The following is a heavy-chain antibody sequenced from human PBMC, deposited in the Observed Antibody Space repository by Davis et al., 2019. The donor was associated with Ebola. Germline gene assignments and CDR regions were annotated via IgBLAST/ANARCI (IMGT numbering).Heavy chain of an antibody. CDR3: ARDLSYSYYNHYYGMDV. D-gene: IGHD3-10*01. CDR2: INPISGDT. J-gene: IGHJ6*02. V-gene: IGHV1-2*02. Sequence: ASVKVSCKVSGYTLTELFMHWVRQAPGQGLEWMGGINPISGDTNYAEKFQGRVTMTRDTSISTVYMELTSLRSDDTAVYYCARDLSYSYYNHYYGMDVWGQGTTVTVSS. CDR1: GYTLTELF.